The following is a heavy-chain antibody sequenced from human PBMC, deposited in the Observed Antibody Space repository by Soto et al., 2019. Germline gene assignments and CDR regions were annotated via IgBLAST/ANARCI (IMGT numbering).Heavy chain of an antibody. V-gene: IGHV3-48*01. CDR2: ISSSSSTI. Sequence: GKGLEWVSYISSSSSTIYYADSVKGRFTISRDNAKNSLYLQMNSLRAEDTAVYYRAKGSSSTSASVFAYRGKGALVTVSP. CDR3: AKGSSSTSASVFAY. D-gene: IGHD2-2*01. J-gene: IGHJ4*02.